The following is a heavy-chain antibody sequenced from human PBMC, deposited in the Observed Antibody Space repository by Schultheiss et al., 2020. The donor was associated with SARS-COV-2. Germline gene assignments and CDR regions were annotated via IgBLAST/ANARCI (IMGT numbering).Heavy chain of an antibody. Sequence: GGSLRLSCAASGFTFSSYSMNWVRQAPGKGLEWVSYISSSSSTIYYADSVKGRFTISRDNAKNSLYLQMNSLRAEDTAVYYCAREGYCSSTSCYSWLYYYYMDVWGKGTTVTVSS. D-gene: IGHD2-2*02. V-gene: IGHV3-48*04. CDR2: ISSSSSTI. CDR3: AREGYCSSTSCYSWLYYYYMDV. J-gene: IGHJ6*03. CDR1: GFTFSSYS.